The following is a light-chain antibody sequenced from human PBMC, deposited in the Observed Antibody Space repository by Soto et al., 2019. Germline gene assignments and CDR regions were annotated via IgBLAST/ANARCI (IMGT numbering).Light chain of an antibody. V-gene: IGLV4-60*02. CDR1: SGHSSYI. Sequence: QSVLTQSSSPSASLGSSVKLTCTLSSGHSSYIIAWHQQQPGKAPRYLMKLEGSGSYNKGSGVRHRFSGPSSGADRYLTISILKFEEEADYYCETWDRETRVFGGGTKLTVL. J-gene: IGLJ3*02. CDR3: ETWDRETRV. CDR2: LEGSGSY.